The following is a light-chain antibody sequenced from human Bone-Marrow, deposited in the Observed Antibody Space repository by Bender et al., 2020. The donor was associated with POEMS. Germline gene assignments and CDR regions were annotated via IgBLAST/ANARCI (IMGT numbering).Light chain of an antibody. CDR3: QVWDSTRDQMI. J-gene: IGLJ2*01. V-gene: IGLV3-21*04. Sequence: SYVLTQPPSVSVAPGKTATFTCGGLTIGRNSVHWFQQRPGQAPALVMYYDADRPSGIPERFSGSKSGNTATLTITRVEAGDEADYYCQVWDSTRDQMIFGGGTKLTVL. CDR2: YDA. CDR1: TIGRNS.